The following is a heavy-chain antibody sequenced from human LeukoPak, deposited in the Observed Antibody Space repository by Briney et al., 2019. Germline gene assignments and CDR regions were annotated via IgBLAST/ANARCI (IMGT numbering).Heavy chain of an antibody. V-gene: IGHV3-11*01. J-gene: IGHJ4*02. CDR1: GFTFSDYY. Sequence: GGALRLSCAASGFTFSDYYMSWVRQAPGKGLEWVSHISRCGRTIYYDDSVKGRFTVSRGNAKNSLYLQMNSLRAEDTAVYFCARGRRNPDYWGPGTLVAVYS. CDR2: ISRCGRTI. D-gene: IGHD1-14*01. CDR3: ARGRRNPDY.